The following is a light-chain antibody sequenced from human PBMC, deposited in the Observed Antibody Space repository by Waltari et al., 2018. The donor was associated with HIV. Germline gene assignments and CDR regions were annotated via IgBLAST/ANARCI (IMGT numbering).Light chain of an antibody. CDR2: DVT. V-gene: IGLV2-14*01. Sequence: QSALTQPASVSGSPGQSITMSCTGTSSDVGAYNYVSWYQQHPGKAPKLMIYDVTHRPSGVSNRFSGSKSGNTASLTISGLQAEDEADYYCSSYSGSYTLVFGTGTKVTVL. CDR3: SSYSGSYTLV. CDR1: SSDVGAYNY. J-gene: IGLJ1*01.